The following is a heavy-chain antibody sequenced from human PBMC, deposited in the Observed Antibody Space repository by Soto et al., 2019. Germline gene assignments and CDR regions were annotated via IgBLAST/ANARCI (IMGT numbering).Heavy chain of an antibody. Sequence: EVQLVESGGGLVQPGGSLRPSGAASGLTFGSYSMNWFRQAPGKGRGWVSYISSSSSTIYYADSVKGRFTISRDNAKNSLYLQMNSLRDEDTAVYYCARGGATAQYGDFDYWGQGTLVTVSS. D-gene: IGHD1-26*01. CDR1: GLTFGSYS. CDR2: ISSSSSTI. V-gene: IGHV3-48*02. J-gene: IGHJ4*02. CDR3: ARGGATAQYGDFDY.